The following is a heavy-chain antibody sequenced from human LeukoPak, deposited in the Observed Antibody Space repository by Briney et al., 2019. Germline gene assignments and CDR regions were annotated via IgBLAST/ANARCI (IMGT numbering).Heavy chain of an antibody. Sequence: GGSLRLSCAASGFTFSSYWMHWVRQAPGKGLVWVSRINSDGSSTSYADSVKGRFTTSRDNAKNTLYLQMTSLRAEDTAMYYCVRDWDHYDFDSWGQGTLVTVSS. D-gene: IGHD3-16*01. CDR1: GFTFSSYW. CDR3: VRDWDHYDFDS. J-gene: IGHJ5*01. V-gene: IGHV3-74*01. CDR2: INSDGSST.